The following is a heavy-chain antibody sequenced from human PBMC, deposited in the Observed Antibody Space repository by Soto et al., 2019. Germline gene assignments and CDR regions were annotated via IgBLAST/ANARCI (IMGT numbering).Heavy chain of an antibody. CDR3: AKAVYRSGTPFDY. V-gene: IGHV3-74*01. D-gene: IGHD3-16*02. Sequence: PGGSLRLSCTASGFTLSSYWTRWVRQVPGKGLVWVSCINGDETYATYADSVKGRFTISRDNTQNTVFLQMNSLRAEDTAIYYCAKAVYRSGTPFDYWGQGTLVTVSS. CDR2: INGDETYA. CDR1: GFTLSSYW. J-gene: IGHJ4*02.